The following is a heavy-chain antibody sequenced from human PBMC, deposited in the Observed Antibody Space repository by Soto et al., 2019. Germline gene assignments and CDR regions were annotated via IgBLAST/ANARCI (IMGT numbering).Heavy chain of an antibody. CDR3: AKEQLPDSYGYCFDY. CDR1: GFTFSSYG. V-gene: IGHV3-30*18. D-gene: IGHD5-18*01. Sequence: GGSLRLSCAASGFTFSSYGMHWVRQAPGKGLEWVAVISYDGSNKYYADSVKGRFTISRDDSKDTLYLQMNSLRAEDTAVYYCAKEQLPDSYGYCFDYWGQGTLVTVSS. J-gene: IGHJ4*02. CDR2: ISYDGSNK.